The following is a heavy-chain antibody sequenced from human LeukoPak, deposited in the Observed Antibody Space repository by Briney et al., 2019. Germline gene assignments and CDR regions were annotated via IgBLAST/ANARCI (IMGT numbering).Heavy chain of an antibody. CDR2: IKDDGSAQ. Sequence: PGGSLRLPCAASGFTFGAYWMSWFRQAPGKGPEWVASIKDDGSAQFYVDSLEGRFTISRDNAKNTLYLQMDTMRDEDTAVYYCARHIVGEQNFDYWSQGTLVTVSS. V-gene: IGHV3-7*01. J-gene: IGHJ4*02. D-gene: IGHD3-16*02. CDR3: ARHIVGEQNFDY. CDR1: GFTFGAYW.